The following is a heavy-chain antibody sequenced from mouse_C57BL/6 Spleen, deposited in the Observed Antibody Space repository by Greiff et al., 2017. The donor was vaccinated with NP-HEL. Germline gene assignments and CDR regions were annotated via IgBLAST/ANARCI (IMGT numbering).Heavy chain of an antibody. CDR2: IDPEDGDT. CDR1: GFNIKDYY. D-gene: IGHD1-1*01. Sequence: VQLKESGAELVRPGASVKLSCTASGFNIKDYYMHWVKQRPEQGLEWIGRIDPEDGDTEYAPKFQGKATMTADTSSNTAYLQLSSLTSEDTAVYYCTITTVVATGRFAYWGKGTLVTVSA. V-gene: IGHV14-1*01. CDR3: TITTVVATGRFAY. J-gene: IGHJ3*01.